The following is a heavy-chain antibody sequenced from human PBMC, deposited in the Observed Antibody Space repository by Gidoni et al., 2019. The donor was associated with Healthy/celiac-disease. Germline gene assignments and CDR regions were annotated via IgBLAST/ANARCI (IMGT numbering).Heavy chain of an antibody. CDR2: IYYSGST. Sequence: QVQLQESGPGLVKPSETLSLTCTVSGGSISSYYWSWIRQPPGKGLEWIGYIYYSGSTNYNPSLKSRVTISVDTSKNQFSLKLSSVTAADTAVYYCARTYDSSGYYHHFDYWGQGTLVTVSS. CDR3: ARTYDSSGYYHHFDY. J-gene: IGHJ4*02. CDR1: GGSISSYY. D-gene: IGHD3-22*01. V-gene: IGHV4-59*01.